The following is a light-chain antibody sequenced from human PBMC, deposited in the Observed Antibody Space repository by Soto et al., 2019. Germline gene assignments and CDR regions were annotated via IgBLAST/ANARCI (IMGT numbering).Light chain of an antibody. Sequence: EIVLTQSPGTLSLSPGERATLSCRASQSVSSSYLAWYQQKPAQAPRLLIYGASSRATGIPDRFSGSGSGTDFPLTISRLETEDFAVYYCQQYGSAPSWTFGQGTKVEIK. CDR1: QSVSSSY. J-gene: IGKJ1*01. CDR3: QQYGSAPSWT. CDR2: GAS. V-gene: IGKV3-20*01.